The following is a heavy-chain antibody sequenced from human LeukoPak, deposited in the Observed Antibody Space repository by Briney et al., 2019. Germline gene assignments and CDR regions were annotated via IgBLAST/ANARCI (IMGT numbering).Heavy chain of an antibody. V-gene: IGHV3-9*01. CDR2: ISWNSGSV. Sequence: GGSLRLSCAASGFTFDDYAMHWVRQAPGKGLEWVSGISWNSGSVDYADSVKGRFTISRDNAKNSLYLQMNSLRAEVTALYYCAKVSGYTYGYFDYWGQGTLVTVSS. D-gene: IGHD5-18*01. J-gene: IGHJ4*02. CDR3: AKVSGYTYGYFDY. CDR1: GFTFDDYA.